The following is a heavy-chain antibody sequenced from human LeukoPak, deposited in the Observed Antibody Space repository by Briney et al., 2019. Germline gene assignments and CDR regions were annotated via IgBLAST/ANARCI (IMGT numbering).Heavy chain of an antibody. Sequence: RGSLRLSCAASGVTFSSYWMHWVRQAPGKGLVWVSRINNDGSSAYYADSVKGRFTISRDNAKNTLYLQMSSLRAEDTAVYYCVKTAIYSGVDYWGQGTLVTVSS. CDR1: GVTFSSYW. CDR2: INNDGSSA. V-gene: IGHV3-74*01. J-gene: IGHJ4*02. CDR3: VKTAIYSGVDY. D-gene: IGHD2-21*01.